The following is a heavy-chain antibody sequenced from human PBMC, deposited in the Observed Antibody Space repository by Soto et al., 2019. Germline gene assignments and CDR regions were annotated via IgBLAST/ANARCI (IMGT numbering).Heavy chain of an antibody. J-gene: IGHJ4*02. D-gene: IGHD3-16*02. CDR2: ISYSGST. CDR3: ARYRFSDTWSKFDY. Sequence: SETLSLTCAVSGASISSDAYYWSWIRQHPGKGLEWIGYISYSGSTYHNPSLKSRVTISVDTSKNQFSLKLTSVTAADTAVYYCARYRFSDTWSKFDYWGQGTLVTVSS. CDR1: GASISSDAYY. V-gene: IGHV4-31*11.